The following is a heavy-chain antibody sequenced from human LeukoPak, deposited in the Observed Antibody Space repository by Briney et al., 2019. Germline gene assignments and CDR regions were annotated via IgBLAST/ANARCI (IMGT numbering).Heavy chain of an antibody. J-gene: IGHJ5*02. CDR3: ARGRYSSSWYVFGESHDNWFDP. CDR2: ISSSSSTI. Sequence: GRPLRLSCAASGFTFSSYSMNWVRQAPGKGLEWVSYISSSSSTIYYADSVKGRFTISRDNAKNSLYLQMNSLRAEDTAVYYCARGRYSSSWYVFGESHDNWFDPWGQGTLVTVSS. D-gene: IGHD6-13*01. V-gene: IGHV3-48*01. CDR1: GFTFSSYS.